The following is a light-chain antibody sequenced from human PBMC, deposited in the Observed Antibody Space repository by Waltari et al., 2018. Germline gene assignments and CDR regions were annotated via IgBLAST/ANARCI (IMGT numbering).Light chain of an antibody. CDR2: WAS. V-gene: IGKV4-1*01. CDR1: PSLLYSSNNNNY. J-gene: IGKJ2*01. Sequence: DIVMPQSPDSLAVSLVKRAPAECKSSPSLLYSSNNNNYLDWYQQKPGQPPKLLIYWASTRQSGVPDRFSGSGSGTDFTLTISSLQAEDVAVYYCQQYYSLYTFGQGTKLEI. CDR3: QQYYSLYT.